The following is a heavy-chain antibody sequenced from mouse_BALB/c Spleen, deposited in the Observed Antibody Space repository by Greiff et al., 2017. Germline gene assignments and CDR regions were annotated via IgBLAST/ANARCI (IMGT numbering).Heavy chain of an antibody. CDR2: IDPANGNT. D-gene: IGHD1-1*01. J-gene: IGHJ3*01. CDR3: ARSGYCGTAGFAY. CDR1: GFNIKDTY. V-gene: IGHV14-3*02. Sequence: VQLQQSGAELVKPGASVKLSCTASGFNIKDTYMHWVKQRPEQGLEWIGRIDPANGNTKYDPKFQGKATITADTSSNTAYLQLSSLTSEDTAVYYCARSGYCGTAGFAYWGQGTLVTVSA.